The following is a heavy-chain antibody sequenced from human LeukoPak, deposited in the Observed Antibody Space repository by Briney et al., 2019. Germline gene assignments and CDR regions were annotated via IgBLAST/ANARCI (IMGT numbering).Heavy chain of an antibody. D-gene: IGHD3-22*01. CDR1: GFTFSSYW. CDR3: AREAVSRYYYDSSGLPEI. J-gene: IGHJ4*02. CDR2: IKQDGSEK. V-gene: IGHV3-7*01. Sequence: GGSLRLSCAASGFTFSSYWMSWVRQAPGKGLEWVANIKQDGSEKYYVDSVKGRFTMSRDNAKNSLYLQMNSLRAEDTAVYYCAREAVSRYYYDSSGLPEIWGQGTLVTVSS.